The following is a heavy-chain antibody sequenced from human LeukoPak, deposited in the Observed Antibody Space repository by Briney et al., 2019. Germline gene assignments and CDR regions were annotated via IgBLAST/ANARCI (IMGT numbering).Heavy chain of an antibody. J-gene: IGHJ4*02. CDR3: VCGSGSSSWSL. Sequence: GESLRLSCAASGFTFSSYAMHWVRQAPGKGLEWVAVISYDGSNKYYADSVKGRFTISRDNSKNTLYLQMNSLRAEDTAVYYCVCGSGSSSWSLWGQGTLVTVSS. D-gene: IGHD6-13*01. CDR1: GFTFSSYA. CDR2: ISYDGSNK. V-gene: IGHV3-30-3*01.